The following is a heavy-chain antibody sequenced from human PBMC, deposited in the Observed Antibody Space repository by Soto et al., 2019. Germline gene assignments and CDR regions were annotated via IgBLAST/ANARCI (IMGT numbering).Heavy chain of an antibody. CDR3: ARAPPLWFGESLS. Sequence: GGSLRLSCAASGFTFSSYSMNWVRQAPGKGLEWVSSISSSSSYIYYADSVKGRFTISRDNAKNSLYLQMNSLRAEDTTVYYCARAPPLWFGESLSWGQGTLVPVSS. D-gene: IGHD3-10*01. CDR2: ISSSSSYI. CDR1: GFTFSSYS. V-gene: IGHV3-21*01. J-gene: IGHJ5*02.